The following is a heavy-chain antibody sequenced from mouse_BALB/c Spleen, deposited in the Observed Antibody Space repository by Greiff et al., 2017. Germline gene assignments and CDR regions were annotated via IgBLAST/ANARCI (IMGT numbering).Heavy chain of an antibody. Sequence: QVHVKQSGAELVKPGASVKLSCKASGYTFTSYYMYWVKQRPGQGLEWIGEINPSNGGTNFNEKFKSKATLTVDKSSSTAYMQLSSLTSEDSAVYYCTRRYGNFYYAMDYWGQGTSVTVSS. J-gene: IGHJ4*01. D-gene: IGHD2-10*02. V-gene: IGHV1S81*02. CDR2: INPSNGGT. CDR3: TRRYGNFYYAMDY. CDR1: GYTFTSYY.